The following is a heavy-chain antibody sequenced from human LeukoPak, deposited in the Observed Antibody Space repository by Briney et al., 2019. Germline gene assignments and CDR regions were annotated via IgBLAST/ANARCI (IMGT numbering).Heavy chain of an antibody. CDR3: ARAPPPPHSGYDFDY. D-gene: IGHD5-12*01. CDR1: GYTFSNYA. Sequence: GASVKVSCKTSGYTFSNYAIHWVRQAPGQGLEWMGWINTNSENPTYAQGFTGRFVFSLDTSVSTAYLQISTLKAEDTAVYHCARAPPPPHSGYDFDYWGQGTLVTVSS. V-gene: IGHV7-4-1*02. CDR2: INTNSENP. J-gene: IGHJ4*02.